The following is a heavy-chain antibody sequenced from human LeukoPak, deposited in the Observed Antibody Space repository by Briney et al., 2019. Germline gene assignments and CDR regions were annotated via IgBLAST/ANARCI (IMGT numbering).Heavy chain of an antibody. CDR2: INHSGST. J-gene: IGHJ5*02. CDR3: ARGRHSGSYYARPHWFDP. V-gene: IGHV4-34*01. CDR1: GGSFSGYY. Sequence: SETLSLTCAVYGGSFSGYYWSWIRQPPGKGLEWIGEINHSGSTNYNPSLKSRVTISADTSKNQFSLKLSSVTAADTAVYYCARGRHSGSYYARPHWFDPWGQGTLVTVSS. D-gene: IGHD1-26*01.